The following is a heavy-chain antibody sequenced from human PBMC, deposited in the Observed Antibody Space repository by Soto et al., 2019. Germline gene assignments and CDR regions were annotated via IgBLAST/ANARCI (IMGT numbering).Heavy chain of an antibody. V-gene: IGHV3-30*03. CDR3: AGHYCSGGSCLFDY. CDR1: GFTFSSYD. J-gene: IGHJ4*02. CDR2: ISSDGSNK. Sequence: GGSLILSCPASGFTFSSYDMHWVRQAPGKGLEWVAVISSDGSNKYYVDSVKGRFTISRDNAKNSLYLQMNSLRAEDTAVYYCAGHYCSGGSCLFDYWGQGTLVTVSS. D-gene: IGHD2-15*01.